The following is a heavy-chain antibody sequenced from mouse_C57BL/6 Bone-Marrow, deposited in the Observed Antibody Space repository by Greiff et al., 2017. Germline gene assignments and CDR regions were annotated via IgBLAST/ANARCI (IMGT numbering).Heavy chain of an antibody. CDR3: ARQGSNDAMDY. CDR1: GFTFSDYY. CDR2: ISNGGGST. Sequence: EVQGVESGGGLVQPGGSLKLSCAASGFTFSDYYMYWVRQTPEKRLEWVAYISNGGGSTYYPDTVKGRFTISRDNAKNTLYLQMSRLKSEDTAMYYCARQGSNDAMDYWGQGTSVTVSS. V-gene: IGHV5-12*01. J-gene: IGHJ4*01. D-gene: IGHD2-5*01.